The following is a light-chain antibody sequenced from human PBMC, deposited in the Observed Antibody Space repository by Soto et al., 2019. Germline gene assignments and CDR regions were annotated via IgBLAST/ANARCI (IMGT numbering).Light chain of an antibody. CDR1: QSVSSSY. J-gene: IGKJ1*01. V-gene: IGKV3-20*01. CDR2: GAS. Sequence: EIVLTQSPGTLSLSPGERATLSCRASQSVSSSYLAWFQQKPGQPPRLLIYGASSRATGIPDRFSGSGSGTDFTLIISRLEPEDFAVYYCQQYATSPLTFGQGTEVEI. CDR3: QQYATSPLT.